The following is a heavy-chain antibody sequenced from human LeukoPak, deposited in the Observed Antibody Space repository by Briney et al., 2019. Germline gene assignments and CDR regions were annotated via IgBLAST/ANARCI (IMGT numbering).Heavy chain of an antibody. CDR2: IYYSGST. D-gene: IGHD4-11*01. CDR3: ARDTQYYFDY. J-gene: IGHJ4*02. Sequence: SETLSLTCTVSGGSISSGSYYWSWIRQPPGKGLEWIGYIYYSGSTNYNPSLKSRVTISVDTSKNQFSLKLSSVTAADTAVYYCARDTQYYFDYWGQGTLVTVSS. CDR1: GGSISSGSYY. V-gene: IGHV4-61*01.